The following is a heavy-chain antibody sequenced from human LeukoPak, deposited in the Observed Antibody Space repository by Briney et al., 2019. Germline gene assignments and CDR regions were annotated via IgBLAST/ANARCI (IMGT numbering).Heavy chain of an antibody. CDR1: GGSISSSSYY. V-gene: IGHV4-39*07. D-gene: IGHD2/OR15-2a*01. Sequence: SETLPLTCTVSGGSISSSSYYWGWIRQPPGKGLEWIGSIYYSGSAYYNPSLKSRVTISVDTSKNQFSLKLSSVTAADTAVYYCAGSRQSMTLNWFDPWGQGTLVTVSS. CDR2: IYYSGSA. CDR3: AGSRQSMTLNWFDP. J-gene: IGHJ5*02.